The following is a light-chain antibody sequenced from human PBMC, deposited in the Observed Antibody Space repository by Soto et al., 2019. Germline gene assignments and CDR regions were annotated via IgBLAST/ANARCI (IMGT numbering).Light chain of an antibody. CDR1: RSVDKW. CDR2: EAS. V-gene: IGKV1-5*02. CDR3: QQYYSFWT. Sequence: DIQMTQSPSTLSASLGDRVTIICRASRSVDKWLAWYLQKSGKAPKLLIYEASHLQSGVPSRFGGSGSGTEFTLTINNLQPEDVATYYCQQYYSFWTFGQGNTVEV. J-gene: IGKJ1*01.